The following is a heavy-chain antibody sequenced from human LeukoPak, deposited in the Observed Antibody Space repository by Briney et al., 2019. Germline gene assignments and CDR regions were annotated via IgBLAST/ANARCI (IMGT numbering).Heavy chain of an antibody. D-gene: IGHD6-19*01. J-gene: IGHJ5*02. V-gene: IGHV5-51*01. Sequence: GESLKISCKGSGYSFTSYWIGWVRQTPGKGLEWMGIIYPGDSDTRYSPSFQGQVTISADKSISTAYLQWSSLKASDTAMYYCARGGSGWYRTENWFDPWGQGTLVTVSS. CDR1: GYSFTSYW. CDR2: IYPGDSDT. CDR3: ARGGSGWYRTENWFDP.